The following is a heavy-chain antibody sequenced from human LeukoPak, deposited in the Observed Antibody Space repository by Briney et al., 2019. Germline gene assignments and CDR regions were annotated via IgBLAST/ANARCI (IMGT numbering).Heavy chain of an antibody. D-gene: IGHD3-10*01. CDR1: GGSISSYY. CDR3: ARDRITMVRANWFDP. J-gene: IGHJ5*02. Sequence: SETLSLTCTVSGGSISSYYWSWIRQPAGKGLEWIGRIYTSGSTNYNPSLKRRVTMSVDTSKNQFSLKLSSVTAADTAVYYCARDRITMVRANWFDPWGQGTLVTVSS. CDR2: IYTSGST. V-gene: IGHV4-4*07.